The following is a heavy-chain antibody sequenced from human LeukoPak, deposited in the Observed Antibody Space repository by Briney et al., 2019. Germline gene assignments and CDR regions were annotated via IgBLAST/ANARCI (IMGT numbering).Heavy chain of an antibody. CDR3: AGCYYGDYHLIDY. D-gene: IGHD4-17*01. CDR2: IYYSGST. V-gene: IGHV4-59*08. J-gene: IGHJ4*02. CDR1: GGSISSYY. Sequence: SETLSLTCTVSGGSISSYYWSWIRQPPGKGLEWIGYIYYSGSTNYNPSLKSRVTISVDTSKNQFSLKLSSVTAADTAVYYCAGCYYGDYHLIDYWGQGTLVTVSS.